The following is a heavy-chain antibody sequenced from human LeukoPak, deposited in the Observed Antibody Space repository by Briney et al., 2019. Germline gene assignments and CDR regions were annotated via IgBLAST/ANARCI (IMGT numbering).Heavy chain of an antibody. J-gene: IGHJ4*02. CDR1: GYTFTDYY. V-gene: IGHV1-2*06. CDR3: AETPSDLRRKFFGY. D-gene: IGHD2-15*01. CDR2: IIPNSGDT. Sequence: GASVKVSCKASGYTFTDYYIHWVRQAPGQGLEWMGRIIPNSGDTNYAQKFQGRVTLTRDTSISTVYMELSRPRSDDTALYYWAETPSDLRRKFFGYWGQGTLVTVSS.